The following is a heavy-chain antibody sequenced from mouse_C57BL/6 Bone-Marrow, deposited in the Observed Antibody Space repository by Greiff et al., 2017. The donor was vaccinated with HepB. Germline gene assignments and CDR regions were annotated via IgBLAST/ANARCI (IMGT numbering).Heavy chain of an antibody. Sequence: QVQLQQPGAELVRPGSSVKLSCKASGYTFTSYWMDWVKQRPGQGLEWIGNIYPSDSETHYNQKFKDKATLTVDKSSSTAYMQLSSLTSEDSAVYYGASTVVATDWYFDVWGTGTTVTVSS. J-gene: IGHJ1*03. CDR1: GYTFTSYW. CDR2: IYPSDSET. V-gene: IGHV1-61*01. CDR3: ASTVVATDWYFDV. D-gene: IGHD1-1*01.